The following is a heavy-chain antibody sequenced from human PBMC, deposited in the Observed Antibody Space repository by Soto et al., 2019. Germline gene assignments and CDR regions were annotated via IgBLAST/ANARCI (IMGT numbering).Heavy chain of an antibody. Sequence: PSETLSLTCTVSGGSVSSVSFYWSWIRQPPGKGLEWIGCISYSGSTNYNPSLKSRVTISVDTSKNQFSLKVNSVTAADTAVYYCARGDAINWFDPWGQGTLVTVSS. D-gene: IGHD2-2*01. CDR1: GGSVSSVSFY. CDR2: ISYSGST. J-gene: IGHJ5*02. V-gene: IGHV4-61*01. CDR3: ARGDAINWFDP.